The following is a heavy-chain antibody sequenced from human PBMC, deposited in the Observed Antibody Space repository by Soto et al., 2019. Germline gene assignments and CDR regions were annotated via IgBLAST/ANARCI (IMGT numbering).Heavy chain of an antibody. V-gene: IGHV3-23*01. CDR1: GFTCSNYA. CDR3: AKGARFAEYYNSLWKGFDS. D-gene: IGHD1-1*01. CDR2: ISGSVGNT. Sequence: CLRLSWEASGFTCSNYAMSWARRAPGKGLEWVTGISGSVGNTHHADSVKGRFTISRDNSKSTLYLQMNSLGGDDTAVYFCAKGARFAEYYNSLWKGFDSWRQGAPVTGSS. J-gene: IGHJ4*02.